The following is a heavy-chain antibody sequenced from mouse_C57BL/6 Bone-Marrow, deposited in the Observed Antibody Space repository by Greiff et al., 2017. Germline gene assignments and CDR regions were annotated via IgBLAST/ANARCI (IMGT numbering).Heavy chain of an antibody. J-gene: IGHJ3*01. Sequence: EVQLQQSGPGLVKPSQSLSLTCSVTGYSITSGYYWNWIRQFPGNKLEWMGYISYDGSNNYNPSLKNRISITRDTSKNQFFLKLNSVTTEDTATYYCARDSPYDYDGGSWFAYWGQGTLVTVSA. V-gene: IGHV3-6*01. CDR1: GYSITSGYY. D-gene: IGHD2-4*01. CDR3: ARDSPYDYDGGSWFAY. CDR2: ISYDGSN.